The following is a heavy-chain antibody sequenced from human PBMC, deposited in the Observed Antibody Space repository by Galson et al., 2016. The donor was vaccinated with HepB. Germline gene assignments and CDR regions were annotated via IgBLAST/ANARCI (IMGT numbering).Heavy chain of an antibody. J-gene: IGHJ4*02. CDR2: IYESGST. CDR1: GDSISNSNW. Sequence: ETLSLTCAVSGDSISNSNWWSWVRQPPGKGLEWIGKIYESGSTNFNPSFKSRATMSLDKSNNQFSLTLSSVTAAGTAVYYWARVSGSFWGFDYWGQGTLVTVSS. V-gene: IGHV4-4*02. D-gene: IGHD1-26*01. CDR3: ARVSGSFWGFDY.